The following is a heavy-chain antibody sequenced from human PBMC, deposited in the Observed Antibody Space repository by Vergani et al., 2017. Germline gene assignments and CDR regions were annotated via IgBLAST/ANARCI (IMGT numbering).Heavy chain of an antibody. D-gene: IGHD2-2*01. Sequence: QVQLVQSGAEVKKPGASVKVSCKASGYTFTSYGISWVRQAPGQGLEWMGWISAYNGNTNYAQKLQGRVTMTTDTSTSTAYMELKSLRYDDTAVYYCARDPDIVVVPDAPYYYYYYGMDVWGQGTTVTVSS. J-gene: IGHJ6*02. CDR1: GYTFTSYG. V-gene: IGHV1-18*04. CDR2: ISAYNGNT. CDR3: ARDPDIVVVPDAPYYYYYYGMDV.